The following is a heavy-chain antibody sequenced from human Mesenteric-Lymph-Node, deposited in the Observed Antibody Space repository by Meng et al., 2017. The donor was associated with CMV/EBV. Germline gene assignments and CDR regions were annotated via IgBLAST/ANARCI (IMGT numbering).Heavy chain of an antibody. J-gene: IGHJ6*02. CDR1: GFAVSDYY. CDR2: IKQDGSEK. V-gene: IGHV3-7*01. CDR3: ARGSRMYYDFWSGYSGGYYYYYGMDV. D-gene: IGHD3-3*01. Sequence: GESLKISCVASGFAVSDYYMSWIRQAPGKGLEWVANIKQDGSEKYYVDCVKGRFTISRDNAKNSLYLQMNSLRAEDTAVYYCARGSRMYYDFWSGYSGGYYYYYGMDVWGQGTTVTVSS.